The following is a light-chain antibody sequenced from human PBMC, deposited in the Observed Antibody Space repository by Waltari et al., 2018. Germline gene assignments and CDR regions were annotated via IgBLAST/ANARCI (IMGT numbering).Light chain of an antibody. J-gene: IGKJ2*01. Sequence: DIQMTQSPSSLSASVGDRVTITCRASQSISSYLNWYQQKPGKAPKLLIYAASSLQSGVPSRFSGSGSGTDFTLTISSLQPEDFATYYCQQSYSTPPEHTF. V-gene: IGKV1-39*01. CDR3: QQSYSTPPEHT. CDR1: QSISSY. CDR2: AAS.